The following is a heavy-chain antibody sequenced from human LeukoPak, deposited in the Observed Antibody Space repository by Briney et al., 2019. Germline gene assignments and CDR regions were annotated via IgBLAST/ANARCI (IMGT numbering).Heavy chain of an antibody. CDR1: LDSTTSNF. Sequence: SETLSLTCTVSLDSTTSNFWSWVRQPPGKGLEWIGEIRRSGSPNYNPSLQSRVTISIDRSRNQIALELSSVTAADTAVYYCAREILGGFNPGAYWGQGTLVTVSS. V-gene: IGHV4-4*02. J-gene: IGHJ4*02. CDR2: IRRSGSP. CDR3: AREILGGFNPGAY. D-gene: IGHD1-14*01.